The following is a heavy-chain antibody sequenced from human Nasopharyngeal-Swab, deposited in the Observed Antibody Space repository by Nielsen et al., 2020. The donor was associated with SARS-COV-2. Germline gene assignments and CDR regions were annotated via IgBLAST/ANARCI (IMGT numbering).Heavy chain of an antibody. J-gene: IGHJ6*02. Sequence: GESLKISCQGSGYSFTTYWIGWVRQMPGKGPEWMGIIYPGDSNTRYSPSFQGQVTISVDKYSSTAYLQWSSLKASDTAIYYCARPMRPMGHYYFGMDAWGQGTTVTVSS. D-gene: IGHD1-26*01. CDR3: ARPMRPMGHYYFGMDA. V-gene: IGHV5-51*01. CDR1: GYSFTTYW. CDR2: IYPGDSNT.